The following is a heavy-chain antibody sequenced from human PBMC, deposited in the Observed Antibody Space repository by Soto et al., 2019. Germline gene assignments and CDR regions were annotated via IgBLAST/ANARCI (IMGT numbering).Heavy chain of an antibody. Sequence: SETLSLTCSASGGSITSSSHFWGWVRQPPGKGLEWIGTIYFTGNTYYTPSLKSRLTMSIDTSKNEFSLRLNSVTAADTAAYYCAGQTFTIAAASYGRSNWFDPWGPGTLVTVSS. CDR1: GGSITSSSHF. CDR3: AGQTFTIAAASYGRSNWFDP. CDR2: IYFTGNT. J-gene: IGHJ5*02. D-gene: IGHD6-25*01. V-gene: IGHV4-39*01.